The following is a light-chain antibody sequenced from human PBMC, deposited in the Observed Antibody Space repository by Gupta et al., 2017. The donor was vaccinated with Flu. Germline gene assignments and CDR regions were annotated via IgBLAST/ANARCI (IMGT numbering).Light chain of an antibody. CDR2: ENH. Sequence: VTIACSGSSSNIGDNFVSWYRHLPGAAPTLLIYENHKRLSGIADRFSASKSGASATLGITGLQTGDEADYYCGTWDSSLRAVVFGGGTKLTVL. V-gene: IGLV1-51*02. CDR3: GTWDSSLRAVV. J-gene: IGLJ2*01. CDR1: SSNIGDNF.